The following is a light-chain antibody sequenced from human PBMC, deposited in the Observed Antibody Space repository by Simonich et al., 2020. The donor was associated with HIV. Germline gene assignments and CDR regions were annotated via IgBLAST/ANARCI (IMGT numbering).Light chain of an antibody. CDR3: QQYGSSPLFT. CDR1: QSVSSSY. Sequence: EILMTQSPATLSVSPGERATLSCRARQSVSSSYLAWYQQKPGLAPRLLIDDASIRATGIPDRFSGSGSGTDFTLTISRLEPEDVAVYYCQQYGSSPLFTFGPGTKVDIK. J-gene: IGKJ3*01. V-gene: IGKV3D-20*01. CDR2: DAS.